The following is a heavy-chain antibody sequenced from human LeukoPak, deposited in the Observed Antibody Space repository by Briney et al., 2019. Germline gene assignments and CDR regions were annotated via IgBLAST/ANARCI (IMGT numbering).Heavy chain of an antibody. V-gene: IGHV1-18*01. CDR3: ARDPCANGVCYFDF. CDR2: ISAYNGNT. CDR1: GYTFTNYG. J-gene: IGHJ4*02. D-gene: IGHD2-8*01. Sequence: ASVKVSCKASGYTFTNYGISWVRQAPGQGLEWMGWISAYNGNTNYAQKLQGRVTMTTDTSTSTTYMELRSLRSDDTAVYYCARDPCANGVCYFDFWGQGTLVTVSS.